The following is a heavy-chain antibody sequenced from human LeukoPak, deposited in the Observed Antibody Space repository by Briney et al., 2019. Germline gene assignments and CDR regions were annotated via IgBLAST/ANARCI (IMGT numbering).Heavy chain of an antibody. J-gene: IGHJ6*02. Sequence: GGSLRLSCAASGFTFSSYGMHWVRQAPGKGLEWVAVISYDGSNKYYADSVKGRFTISRDNSKNTLYLQMNSLRAEDTAVYYCAKFNYYGSGSSYLPYYYGMDVWGQGTTVTVSS. CDR2: ISYDGSNK. CDR1: GFTFSSYG. V-gene: IGHV3-30*18. D-gene: IGHD3-10*01. CDR3: AKFNYYGSGSSYLPYYYGMDV.